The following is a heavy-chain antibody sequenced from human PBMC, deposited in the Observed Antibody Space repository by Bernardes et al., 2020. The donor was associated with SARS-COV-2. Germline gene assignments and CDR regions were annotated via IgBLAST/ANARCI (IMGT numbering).Heavy chain of an antibody. Sequence: GGSLRLSCAASGFTFSSYGMHWVRQAPGKGLEWLSVILNDGSRKYYGDSVKGRFTISRDNSKNTLFLQMNSLRAEDTAVYYCAKGSSKNYYYYAMDVWGQGTTVTVSS. V-gene: IGHV3-30*18. D-gene: IGHD1-26*01. J-gene: IGHJ6*02. CDR3: AKGSSKNYYYYAMDV. CDR2: ILNDGSRK. CDR1: GFTFSSYG.